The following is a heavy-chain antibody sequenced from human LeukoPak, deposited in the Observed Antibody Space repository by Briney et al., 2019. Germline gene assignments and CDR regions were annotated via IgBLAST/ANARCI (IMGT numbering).Heavy chain of an antibody. V-gene: IGHV3-48*01. CDR2: IGIDSGNT. CDR3: ARDYKYAFDD. J-gene: IGHJ4*02. CDR1: GFTFSDYS. Sequence: GGSLRLSCAASGFTFSDYSMNWVRQAPGKGLEWISYIGIDSGNTNYADSVKGRFTISGDKAKNSLFLQMNSLRVEDTAVYYCARDYKYAFDDWGQGTLVTVSS. D-gene: IGHD5-24*01.